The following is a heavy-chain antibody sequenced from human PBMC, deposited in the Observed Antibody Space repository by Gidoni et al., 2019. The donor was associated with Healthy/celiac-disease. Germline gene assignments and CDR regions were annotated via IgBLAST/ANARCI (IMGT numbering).Heavy chain of an antibody. Sequence: QVQLVESGGGVVQPGRSLRLSCAAPGFTFSSYGMHWVRQAPGKGLEWVAVIWYDGSNKYYADSVKGRFTISRDNSKNTLYLQMNSLRAEDTAVYYCAREGRQLVGEDYYYYSGMDVWGQGTTVTVSS. CDR3: AREGRQLVGEDYYYYSGMDV. CDR1: GFTFSSYG. CDR2: IWYDGSNK. J-gene: IGHJ6*02. V-gene: IGHV3-33*01. D-gene: IGHD6-13*01.